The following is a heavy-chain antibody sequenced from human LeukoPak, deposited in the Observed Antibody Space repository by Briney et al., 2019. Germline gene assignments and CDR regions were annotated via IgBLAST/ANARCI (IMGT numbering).Heavy chain of an antibody. D-gene: IGHD4-11*01. Sequence: SETLSLTCTVSGDSISSINYYWGWIRKPPGKGLEWIGSIYYSGSTYYNLSLKSRVIISVDTSKNQFSLKLSSVTAADTAVYYCARQDYSNYSTRPPIAWGQGTLVTVSS. CDR3: ARQDYSNYSTRPPIA. CDR1: GDSISSINYY. J-gene: IGHJ4*02. CDR2: IYYSGST. V-gene: IGHV4-39*01.